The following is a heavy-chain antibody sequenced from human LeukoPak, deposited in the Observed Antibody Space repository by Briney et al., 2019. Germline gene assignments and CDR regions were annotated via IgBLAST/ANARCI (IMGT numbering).Heavy chain of an antibody. CDR3: AKEIVGAPGLFDY. Sequence: GGSQRLSCAASGFTFSSYSMNWVRQAPGKGLEWVSSISSSSSYIYYADSVKGRFTISRDNAKNTLYLQMNSLRAEDTAVYYCAKEIVGAPGLFDYWGQGTLVTVSS. V-gene: IGHV3-21*04. D-gene: IGHD1-26*01. CDR1: GFTFSSYS. J-gene: IGHJ4*02. CDR2: ISSSSSYI.